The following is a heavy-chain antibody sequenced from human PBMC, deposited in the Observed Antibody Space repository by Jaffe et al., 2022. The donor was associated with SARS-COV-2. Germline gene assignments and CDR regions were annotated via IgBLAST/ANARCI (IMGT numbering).Heavy chain of an antibody. CDR2: IYHSGST. Sequence: QVQLQESGPGLVKPSETLSLTCTVSGYSISSGYYWGWIRQPPGKGLEWIGSIYHSGSTYYNPSLKSRVTISVDTSKNQFSLKLSSVTAADTAVYYCAREVVPAAGDTAMVTRDYYYMDVWGKGTTVTVSS. J-gene: IGHJ6*03. D-gene: IGHD5-18*01. CDR1: GYSISSGYY. V-gene: IGHV4-38-2*02. CDR3: AREVVPAAGDTAMVTRDYYYMDV.